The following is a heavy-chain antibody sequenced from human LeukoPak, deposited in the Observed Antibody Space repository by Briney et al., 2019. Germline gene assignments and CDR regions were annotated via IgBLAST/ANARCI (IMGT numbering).Heavy chain of an antibody. J-gene: IGHJ5*02. CDR3: AKKGGAAFYNWFDP. CDR2: IRFDGSNK. CDR1: GFTFSSFG. V-gene: IGHV3-30*02. D-gene: IGHD1-26*01. Sequence: PGGSLRLSCAASGFTFSSFGMHWVRQAPDKGLGWLAYIRFDGSNKEYADSLEGRFTISRDNSKNALYLQIDSLRPEDTAVYYCAKKGGAAFYNWFDPWGQGALVTVSS.